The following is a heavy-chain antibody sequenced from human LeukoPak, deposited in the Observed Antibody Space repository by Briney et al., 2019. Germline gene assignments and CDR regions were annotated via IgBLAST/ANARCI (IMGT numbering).Heavy chain of an antibody. Sequence: GGSLRLSCAASGFTFSRYDMHWVRQATGKGLEWVSGIGTAGDTYYAGSVKGRFTISRENAKNSLYLQMNSLTAGDTAVYYCAGAGSETQWRAFDFWGQGALVTVSS. V-gene: IGHV3-13*01. CDR1: GFTFSRYD. J-gene: IGHJ4*02. CDR2: IGTAGDT. CDR3: AGAGSETQWRAFDF. D-gene: IGHD6-19*01.